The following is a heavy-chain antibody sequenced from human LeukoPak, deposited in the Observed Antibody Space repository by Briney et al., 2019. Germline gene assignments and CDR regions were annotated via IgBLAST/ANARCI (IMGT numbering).Heavy chain of an antibody. Sequence: PGGSLRLSCAASGFTFSSYGMHWVRQAPGKGLEWVAVISYDGSNKYYADSVKGRFTISRDNSKNTLYLQMNSLRVEDTAVYYCAKDFPTVFWGQGTLVTVSS. CDR3: AKDFPTVF. CDR1: GFTFSSYG. D-gene: IGHD4-11*01. CDR2: ISYDGSNK. V-gene: IGHV3-30*18. J-gene: IGHJ4*02.